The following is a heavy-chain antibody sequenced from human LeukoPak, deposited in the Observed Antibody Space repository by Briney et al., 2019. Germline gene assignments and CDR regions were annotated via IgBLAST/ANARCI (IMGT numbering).Heavy chain of an antibody. CDR3: AKGRYYYDSSGYYRFDY. J-gene: IGHJ4*02. D-gene: IGHD3-22*01. CDR1: GFTFSSYG. CDR2: ISYDGSNK. Sequence: PARSLTLSCAASGFTFSSYGMHWVRQAPGKGLEWVAVISYDGSNKYYADSVKGRFTISRDNSKNTLYLQMNSLRAEDTAVYYCAKGRYYYDSSGYYRFDYWGQGTLVTVSS. V-gene: IGHV3-30*18.